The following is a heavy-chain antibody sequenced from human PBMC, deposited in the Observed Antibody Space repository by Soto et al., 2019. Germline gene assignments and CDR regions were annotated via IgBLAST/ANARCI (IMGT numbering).Heavy chain of an antibody. J-gene: IGHJ6*02. V-gene: IGHV3-66*01. Sequence: EVQLVESGGGLVQAGGSLRLSCAASGFTVSSNYMSWVRQAPGKGLECVSVIYNGGSTYYADSVKGRFTISRDNSKNTLYLQMNSLRAEDTAVYYCARDRIPTGMDVWGQGTTVTVSS. CDR1: GFTVSSNY. CDR3: ARDRIPTGMDV. CDR2: IYNGGST.